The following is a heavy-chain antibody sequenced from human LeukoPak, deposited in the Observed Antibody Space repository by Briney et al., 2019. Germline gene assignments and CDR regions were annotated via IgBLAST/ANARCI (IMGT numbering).Heavy chain of an antibody. Sequence: ASVKVSCKASGYTFTSYGISWVRQAPGQGLRWMGWISAYNGNTNYAQKLQGRVTMTTDTSTSTAYMELRSLRSDDTAVYYCARRHDYGDPPYFDYWGQGTLVTVSS. J-gene: IGHJ4*02. CDR2: ISAYNGNT. D-gene: IGHD4-17*01. CDR3: ARRHDYGDPPYFDY. CDR1: GYTFTSYG. V-gene: IGHV1-18*01.